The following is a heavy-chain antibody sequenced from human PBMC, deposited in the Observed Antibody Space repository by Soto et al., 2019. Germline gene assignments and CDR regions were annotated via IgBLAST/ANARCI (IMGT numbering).Heavy chain of an antibody. J-gene: IGHJ4*02. Sequence: GGSLRLSCAASGFTFSSYGMHWVRQAPGKGLEWVAVISYDGSNKYYADSVKGRFTISRDNSKNTLYLQMNSLRAEDTAVYYCAKDSAVRYFDWLSNFDYWGQGTLVTVSS. CDR3: AKDSAVRYFDWLSNFDY. CDR2: ISYDGSNK. D-gene: IGHD3-9*01. V-gene: IGHV3-30*18. CDR1: GFTFSSYG.